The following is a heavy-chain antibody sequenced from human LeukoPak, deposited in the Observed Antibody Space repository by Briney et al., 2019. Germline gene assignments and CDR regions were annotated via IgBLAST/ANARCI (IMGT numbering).Heavy chain of an antibody. Sequence: PGGSLRLSCAASGFTFSSYAMSWVRQAPGKGLEWVSAISGSGGSTYYADSVKGRFTISRDNSKNTLYLQMNSLRAEDTAVYYCAKGETDHSSSWYETELTYYYYGMDVWGQGTTVTVSS. D-gene: IGHD6-13*01. CDR1: GFTFSSYA. J-gene: IGHJ6*02. CDR2: ISGSGGST. V-gene: IGHV3-23*01. CDR3: AKGETDHSSSWYETELTYYYYGMDV.